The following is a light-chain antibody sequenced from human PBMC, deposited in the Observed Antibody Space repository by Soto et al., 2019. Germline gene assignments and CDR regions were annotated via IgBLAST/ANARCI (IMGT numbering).Light chain of an antibody. V-gene: IGLV2-14*01. Sequence: QSALTQPASVSGSPGQSITISCTGTSSDVGGYNYVSWYQQHPGKGPKLMIYDVSNRPSGVSNRFSGSKSGNTASLTISGLQAEDEADCYCSSYTSSTLVVFGGGTKLTVL. CDR3: SSYTSSTLVV. CDR1: SSDVGGYNY. J-gene: IGLJ2*01. CDR2: DVS.